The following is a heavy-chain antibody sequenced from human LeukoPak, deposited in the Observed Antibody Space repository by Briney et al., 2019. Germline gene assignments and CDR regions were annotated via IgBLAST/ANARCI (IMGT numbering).Heavy chain of an antibody. D-gene: IGHD1-14*01. CDR3: ARGGVRRGYYDY. CDR1: GFTFSSYA. J-gene: IGHJ4*02. CDR2: ISGSGGST. Sequence: GGSLRLSCAASGFTFSSYAMSWVRQAPGKGLEWVSAISGSGGSTYYADSVKGRFTISRDNSKNTLYLQMNSLRTEDTVIYYCARGGVRRGYYDYWGQGTLVTVSS. V-gene: IGHV3-23*01.